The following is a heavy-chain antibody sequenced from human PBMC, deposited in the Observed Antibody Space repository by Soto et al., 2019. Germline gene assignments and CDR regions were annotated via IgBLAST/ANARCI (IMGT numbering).Heavy chain of an antibody. V-gene: IGHV3-64*01. CDR1: GFTFNSYA. CDR2: ISSNGGST. J-gene: IGHJ6*03. Sequence: GGSLRLSCAASGFTFNSYAMHWVRQAPGKGLEYVSAISSNGGSTYYANSVKGRFTISRDNSKNTLYLQMGSLRAEDMAVYYCARDYDFWSGYYYYYMDVWGKGTTVTVSS. D-gene: IGHD3-3*01. CDR3: ARDYDFWSGYYYYYMDV.